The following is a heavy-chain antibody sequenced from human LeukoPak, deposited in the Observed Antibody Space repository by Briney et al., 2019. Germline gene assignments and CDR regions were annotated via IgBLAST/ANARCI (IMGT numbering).Heavy chain of an antibody. Sequence: GGSLRLSCAASGFTFSSYAMHWVRQAPGKGLEWVAFIRYDGSNKYYADSVKGRFTISRDNSKNTLYLQMNSLRAEDTAVYYCAKLEGLYGHFDYWGQGTLVTVSS. D-gene: IGHD1-1*01. CDR3: AKLEGLYGHFDY. CDR1: GFTFSSYA. CDR2: IRYDGSNK. J-gene: IGHJ4*02. V-gene: IGHV3-30*02.